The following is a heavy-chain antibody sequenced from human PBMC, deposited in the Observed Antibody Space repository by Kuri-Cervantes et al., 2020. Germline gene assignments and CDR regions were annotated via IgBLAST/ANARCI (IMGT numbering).Heavy chain of an antibody. J-gene: IGHJ4*02. CDR2: VKTDGREK. Sequence: GESLKISCAASGFTFSDYWMDWVRQAPGKGLEWVANVKTDGREKYYVDSVRGRFTISRDFAKNSLYLQMNNLRVEDTAMYYCSRGEEWGQGTLVTVSS. CDR1: GFTFSDYW. V-gene: IGHV3-7*03. CDR3: SRGEE.